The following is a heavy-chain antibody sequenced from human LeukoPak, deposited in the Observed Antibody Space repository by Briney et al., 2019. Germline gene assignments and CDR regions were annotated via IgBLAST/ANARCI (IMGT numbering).Heavy chain of an antibody. CDR3: ARGRWGSPFDY. CDR1: GFTFSSYV. J-gene: IGHJ4*02. CDR2: ISYDGSIE. D-gene: IGHD3-16*01. Sequence: GRSLCLSCAPSGFTFSSYVTHWARQAPGKGLEWVAVISYDGSIENYADSVKGRFTISRDNSRNTLYLQMNSLRAEDTAVYYCARGRWGSPFDYCGQGTLVTVSS. V-gene: IGHV3-30-3*01.